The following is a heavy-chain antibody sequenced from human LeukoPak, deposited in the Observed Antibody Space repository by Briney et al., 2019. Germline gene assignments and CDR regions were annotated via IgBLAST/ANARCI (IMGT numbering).Heavy chain of an antibody. V-gene: IGHV1-18*01. CDR1: GYTFTSYG. D-gene: IGHD4/OR15-4a*01. CDR2: ISAYNGNT. CDR3: ASGAQTSSAYYYYYYYMDV. J-gene: IGHJ6*03. Sequence: ASVKVSCKASGYTFTSYGISWVRQAPGQGLEWMGWISAYNGNTNYAQKLQGRVTMTTDTSTSTAYMGLRSLRSDDTAVYYCASGAQTSSAYYYYYYYMDVWGKGTTVTVPS.